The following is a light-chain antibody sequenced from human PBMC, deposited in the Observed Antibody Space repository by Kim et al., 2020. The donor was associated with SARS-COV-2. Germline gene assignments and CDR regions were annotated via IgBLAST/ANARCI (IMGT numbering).Light chain of an antibody. Sequence: SASVGDRVTITCRASQSISSWFAWYQQRPGKAPKLLIYDASILQSGVPPNISGSGYGTEFTLTINSLQPDDFASYFCQHYNSYPYTFGQGTKLEI. CDR3: QHYNSYPYT. CDR2: DAS. V-gene: IGKV1-5*01. J-gene: IGKJ2*01. CDR1: QSISSW.